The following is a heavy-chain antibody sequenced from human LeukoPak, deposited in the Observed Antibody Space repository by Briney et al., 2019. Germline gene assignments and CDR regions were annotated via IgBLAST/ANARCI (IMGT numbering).Heavy chain of an antibody. CDR3: ARGYYYDSSDPIPFDI. CDR1: GFTFSSYW. J-gene: IGHJ3*02. V-gene: IGHV3-74*01. CDR2: INSDGSST. Sequence: GGSLRLSCAASGFTFSSYWMHWVRQAPGKGLVWVSRINSDGSSTSYADSVKGRFTISRDNAKNTLYLQMNSLRAEDTALYCCARGYYYDSSDPIPFDIWGQGTMVTVSS. D-gene: IGHD3-22*01.